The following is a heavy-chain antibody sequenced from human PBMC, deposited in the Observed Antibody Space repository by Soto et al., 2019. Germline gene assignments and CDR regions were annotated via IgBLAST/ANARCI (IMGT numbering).Heavy chain of an antibody. Sequence: SETLSLTCTVSGGSISSSSYYWGWIRQPPGKGLEWIGSIYYSGGTYYNPSLKSRVTISVDTSKNQFSLKLSSVTAADTAVYYCGLYKYYYDSSGRGGMDVWGQGTTVTVSS. CDR1: GGSISSSSYY. D-gene: IGHD3-22*01. J-gene: IGHJ6*02. V-gene: IGHV4-39*01. CDR2: IYYSGGT. CDR3: GLYKYYYDSSGRGGMDV.